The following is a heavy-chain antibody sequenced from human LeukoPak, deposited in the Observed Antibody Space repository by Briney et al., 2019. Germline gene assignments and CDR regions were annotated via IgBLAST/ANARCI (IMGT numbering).Heavy chain of an antibody. CDR3: AREDSGGNSFDY. V-gene: IGHV3-11*01. D-gene: IGHD4/OR15-4a*01. Sequence: GGSLRLSCAASGFTLSDYYVSWIRQTPGKGLEWVAFISNSGFTTYYADSVKGRFTVSRDKTKDSVSLQMNNLRGEDTARYYCAREDSGGNSFDYWGQGTLVTVSS. CDR2: ISNSGFTT. CDR1: GFTLSDYY. J-gene: IGHJ4*02.